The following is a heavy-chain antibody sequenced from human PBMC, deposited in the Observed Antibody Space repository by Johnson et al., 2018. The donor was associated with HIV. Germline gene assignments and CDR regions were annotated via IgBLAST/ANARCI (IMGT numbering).Heavy chain of an antibody. CDR3: ARLPSGYNRDTFNI. Sequence: VQLVESGGGLIQPGGSLRLSCAASRFTVSSNYMTWVRQAPGKGLEWVSVIYSGGNTYYADSVQGRFTISRDNSKNILYLQMNSLRAEDTATYYCARLPSGYNRDTFNIWGQGTMVTVSS. CDR1: RFTVSSNY. CDR2: IYSGGNT. J-gene: IGHJ3*02. D-gene: IGHD5-18*01. V-gene: IGHV3-66*02.